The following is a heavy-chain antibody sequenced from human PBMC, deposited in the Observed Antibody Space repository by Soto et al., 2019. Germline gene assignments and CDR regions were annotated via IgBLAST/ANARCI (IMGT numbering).Heavy chain of an antibody. CDR2: IYDSGST. V-gene: IGHV4-39*01. Sequence: QLQLQESGPGLVEPSETLSLTCTVSGGSISSSSYYWGWIRQPPGKGLEWIGSIYDSGSTYYNPSIKSRVTISVDTSKNQFSLKLSSVTAADTAVYYGARHTVRGYCSGGSGPYYFDYWGQGTLVTVSS. CDR3: ARHTVRGYCSGGSGPYYFDY. CDR1: GGSISSSSYY. D-gene: IGHD2-15*01. J-gene: IGHJ4*02.